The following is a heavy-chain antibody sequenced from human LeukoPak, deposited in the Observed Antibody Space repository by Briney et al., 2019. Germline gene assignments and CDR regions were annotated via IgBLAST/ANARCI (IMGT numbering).Heavy chain of an antibody. J-gene: IGHJ5*02. D-gene: IGHD3-10*01. CDR2: TRNKANSYTT. V-gene: IGHV3-72*01. Sequence: GGSLRLSCAASGFTFSDHYMDWVRQAPGKGLEWVGRTRNKANSYTTEYAASVKGRFTISREDSKNSLYLQMNSLKTEDTAVYYCASLYGSGKRWVDPWGQGTLVTVSS. CDR3: ASLYGSGKRWVDP. CDR1: GFTFSDHY.